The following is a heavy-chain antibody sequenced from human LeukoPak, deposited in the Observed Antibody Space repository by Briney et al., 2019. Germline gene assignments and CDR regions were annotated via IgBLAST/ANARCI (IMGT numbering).Heavy chain of an antibody. Sequence: GGSLRLSCAASGFTFSTYWMSWVRQAPGKGLEWVANIKQDGSTKYYVDSVKGRFTISRDNSKNTLYLQMNSLRAEDTAVYYCAKDRGKYCSGGSCYAVWGQGTLVTVSS. J-gene: IGHJ4*02. CDR3: AKDRGKYCSGGSCYAV. CDR1: GFTFSTYW. V-gene: IGHV3-7*01. D-gene: IGHD2-15*01. CDR2: IKQDGSTK.